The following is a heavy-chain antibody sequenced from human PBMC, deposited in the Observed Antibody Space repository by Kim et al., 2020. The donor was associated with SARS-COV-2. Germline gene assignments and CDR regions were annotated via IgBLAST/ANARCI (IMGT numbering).Heavy chain of an antibody. Sequence: SETLSLTCTVSGGSVSNSSYYWGWIRQPPGKGLEWIGTIYYTGRTYYNPSIKSRVTISVDTPKNQFSLNLSAVTAADTAVYYCARLYHYDSSGYYAHYYYYGMDVWGQGTTVTVSS. CDR1: GGSVSNSSYY. V-gene: IGHV4-39*01. D-gene: IGHD3-22*01. J-gene: IGHJ6*02. CDR3: ARLYHYDSSGYYAHYYYYGMDV. CDR2: IYYTGRT.